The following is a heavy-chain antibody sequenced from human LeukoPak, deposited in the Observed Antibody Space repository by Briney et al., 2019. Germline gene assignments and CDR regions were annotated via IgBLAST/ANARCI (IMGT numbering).Heavy chain of an antibody. CDR3: ARDSGPHEDLFFDY. CDR2: INAGNGNT. J-gene: IGHJ4*02. Sequence: GASVKVSCKASGYTFTSYAMHWVRQAPGQRLEWMGWINAGNGNTKYSQKFQGRVTITRDTSASTAYMELSSLRSEDTAVYYCARDSGPHEDLFFDYWGQGTLVTVSS. CDR1: GYTFTSYA. V-gene: IGHV1-3*01.